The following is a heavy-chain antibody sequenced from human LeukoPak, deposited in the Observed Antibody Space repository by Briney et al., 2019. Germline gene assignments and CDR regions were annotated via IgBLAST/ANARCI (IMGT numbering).Heavy chain of an antibody. CDR2: IYHSGNT. CDR1: GGSISSSNW. V-gene: IGHV4-4*02. J-gene: IGHJ4*02. Sequence: SETLSLTCAVYGGSISSSNWWSWVRQPPGKGLEWIGEIYHSGNTNYNPSLKSRVTISVDKSTNQFSLMLSSVPAADTAVYYCSRGWDSRSHFDYWGQGTLVTVSS. D-gene: IGHD6-13*01. CDR3: SRGWDSRSHFDY.